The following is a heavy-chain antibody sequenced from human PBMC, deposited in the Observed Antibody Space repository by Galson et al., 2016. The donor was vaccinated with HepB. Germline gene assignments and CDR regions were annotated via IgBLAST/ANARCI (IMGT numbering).Heavy chain of an antibody. V-gene: IGHV3-21*01. J-gene: IGHJ4*02. CDR3: ARERGSYSSGWYGRRPVEY. Sequence: SLRLSCAASGFTFSSYSMNWVRQAPGKGLEWVSSISSSSSYIYYADSLKGRFTISRDNAKNSLYLQMNSLRAEDTAVYYCARERGSYSSGWYGRRPVEYWGQGTLVTVSS. CDR2: ISSSSSYI. CDR1: GFTFSSYS. D-gene: IGHD6-19*01.